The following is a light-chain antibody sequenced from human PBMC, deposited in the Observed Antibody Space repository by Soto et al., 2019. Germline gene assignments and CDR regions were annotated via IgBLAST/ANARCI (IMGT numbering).Light chain of an antibody. CDR2: KAS. Sequence: DIQMTQSPSTLSASVGDRVTITCRASQSISSWLAWYQQKPGKAPKLLIYKASSLQSGVPSRFSGSGYGTECTLTISSLQPDDFATYYCQQYNSYSTFGQGIKVEIK. CDR1: QSISSW. CDR3: QQYNSYST. J-gene: IGKJ1*01. V-gene: IGKV1-5*03.